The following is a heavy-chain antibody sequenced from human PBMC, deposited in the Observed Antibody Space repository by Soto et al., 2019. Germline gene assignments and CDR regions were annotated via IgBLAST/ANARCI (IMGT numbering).Heavy chain of an antibody. J-gene: IGHJ4*02. V-gene: IGHV3-23*01. D-gene: IGHD3-16*02. CDR3: AAYADGPYRPPYDY. CDR1: GSTFTSSV. CDR2: LGLIPRHT. Sequence: WGSLRLSCAASGSTFTSSVMAWVRRPPGRGLEWISSLGLIPRHTFYADSVKGRFTISRDNSRTTLYLQMTGLTFDDTAVYYCAAYADGPYRPPYDYYGQGTQVTVSS.